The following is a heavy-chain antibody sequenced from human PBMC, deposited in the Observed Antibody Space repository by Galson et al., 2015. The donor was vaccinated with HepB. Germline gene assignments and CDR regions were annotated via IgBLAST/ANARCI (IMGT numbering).Heavy chain of an antibody. Sequence: SLRLSCAASGFTFSTFGMHWVRQAPGKGLEWVAGTSSDGSNRYYVDSVKGRFSISRDNSKNSLFLQMNSLRAEDTAVYYCARDRDYWSGYGWGYWGQGTLVTVSS. CDR1: GFTFSTFG. CDR3: ARDRDYWSGYGWGY. D-gene: IGHD3-3*01. V-gene: IGHV3-30*03. J-gene: IGHJ4*02. CDR2: TSSDGSNR.